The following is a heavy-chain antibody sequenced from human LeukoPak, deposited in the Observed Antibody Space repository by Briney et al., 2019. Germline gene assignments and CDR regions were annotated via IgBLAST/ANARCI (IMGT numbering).Heavy chain of an antibody. CDR3: ARLNGSSTTLFDY. V-gene: IGHV4-34*01. D-gene: IGHD1-26*01. CDR2: INHSGST. Sequence: SETPSLTCAVYGGSFSGYYWSWIRQPPGKGLEWIGEINHSGSTNYNPSLKSRVTISVDTSKNQFSLKLSSVTAADTAVYYCARLNGSSTTLFDYWGQGTLVTVSS. J-gene: IGHJ4*02. CDR1: GGSFSGYY.